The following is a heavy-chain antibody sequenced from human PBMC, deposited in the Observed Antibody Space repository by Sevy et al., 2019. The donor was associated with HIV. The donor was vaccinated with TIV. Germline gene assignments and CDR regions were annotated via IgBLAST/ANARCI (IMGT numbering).Heavy chain of an antibody. CDR3: STHAGIAAAGRVFDY. D-gene: IGHD6-13*01. V-gene: IGHV3-72*01. Sequence: GGSLRLSCAASGFTFSDHYMEWVRQAPGKGLEWVGRTRNKADGYTTEYAASVKGRFTISRDDSESSLYLQMNSLKTEDTAVYYCSTHAGIAAAGRVFDYWGQGALVTVSS. J-gene: IGHJ4*02. CDR2: TRNKADGYTT. CDR1: GFTFSDHY.